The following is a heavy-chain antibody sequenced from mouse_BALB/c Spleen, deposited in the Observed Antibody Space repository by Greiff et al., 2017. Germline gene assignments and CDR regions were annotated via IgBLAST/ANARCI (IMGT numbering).Heavy chain of an antibody. CDR2: ISYSGST. D-gene: IGHD1-1*01. J-gene: IGHJ2*01. CDR3: ARSPYYGSSHYFDY. Sequence: EVKLVESGPSLVKPSQSLSLTCSVTGDSITSGYWNWIRKFPGNKLEYMGYISYSGSTSYNPSLKSRISITRDTSKNQYYLQLNSVTTEDTATYYCARSPYYGSSHYFDYWGQGTTLTVSS. CDR1: GDSITSGY. V-gene: IGHV3-8*02.